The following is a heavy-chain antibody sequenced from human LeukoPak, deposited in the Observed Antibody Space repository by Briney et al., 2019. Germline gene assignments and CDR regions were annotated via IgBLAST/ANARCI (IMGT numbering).Heavy chain of an antibody. Sequence: ASVKVSCKASGYTFTGYYIHWVRPPPGQGLEWMGWINPNSGVTHYPQKFQGRVTMTRDTSIRTAYMEVSSLRSDDTAVYYCARGQRWLEAFDYWGLGTLVTVSS. CDR2: INPNSGVT. D-gene: IGHD6-19*01. J-gene: IGHJ4*02. CDR3: ARGQRWLEAFDY. CDR1: GYTFTGYY. V-gene: IGHV1-2*02.